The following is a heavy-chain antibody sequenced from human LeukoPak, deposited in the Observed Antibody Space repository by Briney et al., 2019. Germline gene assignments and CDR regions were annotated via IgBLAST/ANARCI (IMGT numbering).Heavy chain of an antibody. Sequence: PSETLSLTCTVSGGSISSSSYYWGWIRQPPGKGLEWIGSIYYSGSTYYNPSLKSRVTISVDTSKNQFSLKLSSVTAADTAVYYCVDDYGDYDAFDIWGQGTMVTVSS. J-gene: IGHJ3*02. CDR1: GGSISSSSYY. V-gene: IGHV4-39*07. CDR2: IYYSGST. D-gene: IGHD4-17*01. CDR3: VDDYGDYDAFDI.